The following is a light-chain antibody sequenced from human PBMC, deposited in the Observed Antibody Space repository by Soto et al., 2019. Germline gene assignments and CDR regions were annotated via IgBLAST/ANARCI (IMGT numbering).Light chain of an antibody. CDR2: KVS. V-gene: IGKV2-30*01. CDR1: QSLVYSNGNTY. CDR3: MQGTHWIT. J-gene: IGKJ5*01. Sequence: DVVLTQSPLSLPVTLGQPASISCRSSQSLVYSNGNTYLNWFHQRPGQSPRRLIYKVSNRDSGVPDRFSGSGSCTDFTLTISRVEAEDVGVYYCMQGTHWITFGQGTRLEIK.